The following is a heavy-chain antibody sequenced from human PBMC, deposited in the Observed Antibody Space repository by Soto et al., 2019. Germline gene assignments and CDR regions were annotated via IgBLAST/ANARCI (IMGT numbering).Heavy chain of an antibody. Sequence: QVQLQESGPGLVKASQTLSLTCTVSGGSIRNGNYYWSWIRQLPGKGLEWIGNIYYLGTTSYNPSLTSRVIISIDTSKNQFSLELTSVLAADTAVYYCAKNETTRPWFDPWGQGTLVTVSS. D-gene: IGHD1-1*01. J-gene: IGHJ5*02. CDR1: GGSIRNGNYY. V-gene: IGHV4-31*03. CDR3: AKNETTRPWFDP. CDR2: IYYLGTT.